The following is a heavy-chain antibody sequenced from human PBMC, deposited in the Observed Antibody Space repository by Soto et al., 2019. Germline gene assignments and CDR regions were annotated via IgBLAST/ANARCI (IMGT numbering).Heavy chain of an antibody. J-gene: IGHJ4*02. CDR3: ERGGGLGELLSNFPD. Sequence: EVQLLESGGGLVQPGGSLRLSCAASGFTFSSYAMSWVRQAPGKGLEWVSAISGSGGNTYYADSVKGRFTISRDNSKNTRYLQRNSLRAEDTAVYYCERGGGLGELLSNFPDWGQGTLVTVAS. CDR1: GFTFSSYA. CDR2: ISGSGGNT. D-gene: IGHD3-10*01. V-gene: IGHV3-23*01.